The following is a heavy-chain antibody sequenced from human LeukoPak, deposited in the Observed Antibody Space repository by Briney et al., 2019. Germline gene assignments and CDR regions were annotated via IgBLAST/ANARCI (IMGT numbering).Heavy chain of an antibody. Sequence: ASVKVSCKASGYTFTGYYIHWVRQAPGQGLEWMGWINPNSGDTNYAPKFQGRVTMTRDTSISTAYMELSRLRSDDTAEYYCARRENDYWGQGTLVTVSS. CDR2: INPNSGDT. J-gene: IGHJ4*02. CDR3: ARRENDY. V-gene: IGHV1-2*02. CDR1: GYTFTGYY.